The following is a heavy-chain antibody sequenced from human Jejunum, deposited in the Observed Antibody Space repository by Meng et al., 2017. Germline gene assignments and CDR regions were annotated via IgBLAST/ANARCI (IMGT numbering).Heavy chain of an antibody. CDR1: GGSLSSGSPY. V-gene: IGHV4-39*01. J-gene: IGHJ4*02. CDR2: AYYSGSS. Sequence: QLQLQEPGPGLVKPPETLSLSCTVSGGSLSSGSPYWGWIRQSPGKGLEWIGTAYYSGSSYYNPSLRSRVIILVDTSKNQFSLRLSSVTAADTAVYYCARQMDSEYDEGYFFDYWGQGILVTVSS. D-gene: IGHD2-2*03. CDR3: ARQMDSEYDEGYFFDY.